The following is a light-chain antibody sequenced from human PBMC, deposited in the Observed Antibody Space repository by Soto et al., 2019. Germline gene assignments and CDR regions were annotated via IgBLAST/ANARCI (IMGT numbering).Light chain of an antibody. CDR1: SSNIGSNY. CDR3: GSWDSSLSAYV. J-gene: IGLJ1*01. V-gene: IGLV1-47*01. CDR2: RNN. Sequence: QSVLTQPPSASGTPGQRVTISCSGSSSNIGSNYVYWYQQLPGTAPTNLLYRNNQRPSGVPDRFSGSKSGTSASLVISGLRSEDEAEYYCGSWDSSLSAYVFGTGTKVTVL.